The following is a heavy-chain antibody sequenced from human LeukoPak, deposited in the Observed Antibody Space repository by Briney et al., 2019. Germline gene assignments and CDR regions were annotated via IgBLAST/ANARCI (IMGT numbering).Heavy chain of an antibody. CDR1: GGSISSYY. CDR3: ARKPARFNSSSFERGWFDP. D-gene: IGHD6-13*01. Sequence: TPSGTLSLTCTVSGGSISSYYWGWIRQPPGKGLEWIGSIYRSGSTYYNPSLKSRVTISVDTSKSQFSLKLTSVTAADTAVYYCARKPARFNSSSFERGWFDPWGQGTLVTVSS. CDR2: IYRSGST. J-gene: IGHJ5*02. V-gene: IGHV4-38-2*02.